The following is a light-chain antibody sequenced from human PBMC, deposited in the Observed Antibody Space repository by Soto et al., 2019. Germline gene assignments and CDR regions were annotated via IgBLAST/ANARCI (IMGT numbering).Light chain of an antibody. CDR3: ATWHAGLNGWV. CDR1: SSDIGRTT. Sequence: QAVVTQPPSASGTPGQTIAISCSGSSSDIGRTTVNWYQQIPGAAPKLLIYDNHQRPSGVPDRFSGSKSGASAFLAISGLQSEDEAAYYCATWHAGLNGWVFGGGTKLTVL. J-gene: IGLJ3*02. CDR2: DNH. V-gene: IGLV1-44*01.